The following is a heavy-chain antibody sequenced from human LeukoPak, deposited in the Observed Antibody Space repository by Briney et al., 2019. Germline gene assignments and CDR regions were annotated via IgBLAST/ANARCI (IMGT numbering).Heavy chain of an antibody. CDR3: ARTSSGWKGDAFDI. Sequence: SETLSLTCTVSGGSVSSGSYYWSWIRQPPGKGLEWIGYIYYSGSTNYNPSLKSRVTISVDTSKNQFSLKLSSVTAADTAVYYCARTSSGWKGDAFDIWGQGTMVTVSS. D-gene: IGHD6-19*01. V-gene: IGHV4-61*01. CDR2: IYYSGST. J-gene: IGHJ3*02. CDR1: GGSVSSGSYY.